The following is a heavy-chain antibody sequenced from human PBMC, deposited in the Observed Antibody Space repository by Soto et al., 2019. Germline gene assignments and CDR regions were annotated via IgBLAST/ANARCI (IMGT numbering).Heavy chain of an antibody. CDR2: IIPILGIA. CDR3: ASSYSSSWYYFDY. J-gene: IGHJ4*02. D-gene: IGHD6-13*01. V-gene: IGHV1-69*04. Sequence: ASVKVSCKASGGTFSSYAISRVRQAPGQGLEWMGRIIPILGIANYAQKFQGRVTITADKSTSTAYMELSSLRSEDTAVYYCASSYSSSWYYFDYWGQGTLVTVSS. CDR1: GGTFSSYA.